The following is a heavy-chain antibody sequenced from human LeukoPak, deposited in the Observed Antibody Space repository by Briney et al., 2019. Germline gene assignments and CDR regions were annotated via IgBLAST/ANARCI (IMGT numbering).Heavy chain of an antibody. V-gene: IGHV3-23*01. Sequence: PGGSLRLSCAASGFTFSSYAMSWVRQAPGKGLEWVSAISGSGGSTYYADSVKGRFTISRDNSKNTLYLQMNSLRAEDTAVYYCAKDFGYNWNVGWFDPWGQGTLVTVSS. D-gene: IGHD1-20*01. CDR2: ISGSGGST. J-gene: IGHJ5*02. CDR3: AKDFGYNWNVGWFDP. CDR1: GFTFSSYA.